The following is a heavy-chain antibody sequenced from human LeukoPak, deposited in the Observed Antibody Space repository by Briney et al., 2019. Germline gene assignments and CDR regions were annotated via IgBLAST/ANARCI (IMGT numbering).Heavy chain of an antibody. Sequence: PSETLSLTCAVYGGSFSGYYWSWIRQPPGKGLEWIGEINHSGSTNYNPSLKSRVTISVDTSKNQFSLKLSSVTAADTAVYYCARERRYFDWLSVFSGAGIDYWGQGTLVTVSS. CDR1: GGSFSGYY. CDR3: ARERRYFDWLSVFSGAGIDY. J-gene: IGHJ4*02. D-gene: IGHD3-9*01. CDR2: INHSGST. V-gene: IGHV4-34*01.